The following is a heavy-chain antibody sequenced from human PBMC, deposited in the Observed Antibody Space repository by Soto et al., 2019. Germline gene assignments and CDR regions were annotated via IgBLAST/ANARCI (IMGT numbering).Heavy chain of an antibody. CDR2: ISSSSSYI. J-gene: IGHJ2*01. CDR3: ARGCIAVAGSYWYFDL. Sequence: GGSLRLSCAASGFTFSSYSMNWVRQAPGKGLEWVSSISSSSSYIYYADSVKGRFTISRDNAKNSLYLQMNSLRAEDTAVYYCARGCIAVAGSYWYFDLWGRGTLVTVSS. CDR1: GFTFSSYS. V-gene: IGHV3-21*01. D-gene: IGHD6-19*01.